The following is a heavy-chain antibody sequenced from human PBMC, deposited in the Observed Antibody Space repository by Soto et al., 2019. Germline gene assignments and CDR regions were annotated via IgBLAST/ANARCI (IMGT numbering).Heavy chain of an antibody. Sequence: SETLSLPCTVSGASISSYDWSWIRQPPGKGLEWIGYIYYSGSTNYNPSLKSRVTISVDTSKNQFSLKLSSVTAADTAVYYCARRYGGNFDYWGQGTLVTVSS. CDR1: GASISSYD. CDR2: IYYSGST. V-gene: IGHV4-59*01. CDR3: ARRYGGNFDY. J-gene: IGHJ4*02. D-gene: IGHD1-26*01.